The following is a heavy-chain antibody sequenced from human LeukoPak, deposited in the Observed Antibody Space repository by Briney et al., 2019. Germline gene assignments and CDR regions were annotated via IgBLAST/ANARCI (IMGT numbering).Heavy chain of an antibody. J-gene: IGHJ3*02. D-gene: IGHD3-10*01. CDR3: ARSSYYFGADAFDI. V-gene: IGHV4-59*01. CDR2: IYYSGST. CDR1: GGSISSYY. Sequence: SETLSLTCTVSGGSISSYYWSWIRQPPGKGLEWIGYIYYSGSTNYNPSLKSRVTISVDTSKTQFSLKLSPVTAADTAVYYCARSSYYFGADAFDIWGQGTMVTVSS.